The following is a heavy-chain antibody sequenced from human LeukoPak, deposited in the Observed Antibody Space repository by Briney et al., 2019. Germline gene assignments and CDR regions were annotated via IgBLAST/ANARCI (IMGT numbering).Heavy chain of an antibody. CDR1: GYTFTGYY. V-gene: IGHV1-46*01. Sequence: ASVKVSCKASGYTFTGYYMHWVRQAPGQGLEWMGMINPNDDSATYAQKFQGRVTMTRDTSTSTVYMELSSLKFEDTAVYYCARGYDTSTGTLDYWGQGTLVTVTS. CDR3: ARGYDTSTGTLDY. D-gene: IGHD3-9*01. J-gene: IGHJ4*02. CDR2: INPNDDSA.